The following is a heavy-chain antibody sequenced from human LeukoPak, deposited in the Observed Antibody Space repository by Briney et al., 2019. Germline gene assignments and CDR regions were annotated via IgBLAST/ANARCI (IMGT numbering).Heavy chain of an antibody. V-gene: IGHV1-24*01. D-gene: IGHD1-7*01. Sequence: ASVKDSCKVSGYTLTELSMHWVRQAPGKGLEWMGGFDPEDGETIYAQKFQGRVTMTEDTSTGTAYMELSSLRAEDTAVYYCARDREGVTGSTSHFDYWGQGTLVTVSS. J-gene: IGHJ4*02. CDR2: FDPEDGET. CDR3: ARDREGVTGSTSHFDY. CDR1: GYTLTELS.